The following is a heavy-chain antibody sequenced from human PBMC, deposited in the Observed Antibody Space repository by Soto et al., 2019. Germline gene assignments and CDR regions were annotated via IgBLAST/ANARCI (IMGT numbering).Heavy chain of an antibody. V-gene: IGHV4-59*08. Sequence: PSETLCLTCTVAGGSTSSYYWSWIRQPPGKGLEWIGYIYYSGSTNYNPSLKSRVTISVDTSKNQFSLKLNSMTAADIAVYSCARHNYASGSTYFYYLGQGNVVTVSS. J-gene: IGHJ4*02. CDR1: GGSTSSYY. CDR3: ARHNYASGSTYFYY. CDR2: IYYSGST. D-gene: IGHD3-16*01.